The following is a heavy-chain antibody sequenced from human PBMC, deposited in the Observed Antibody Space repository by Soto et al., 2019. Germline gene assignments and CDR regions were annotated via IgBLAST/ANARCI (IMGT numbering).Heavy chain of an antibody. CDR1: GFIFENFG. CDR3: AKNQGVELVPLATVDWFDP. CDR2: ISGSGFKK. D-gene: IGHD1-26*01. J-gene: IGHJ5*02. Sequence: LRLSCAASGFIFENFGMSWVRQAPGKGLEWISSISGSGFKKYYADSVKGRFTISRDNSKSTVYLELNNLSAEDTAVHHCAKNQGVELVPLATVDWFDPWGQGSVVTVSS. V-gene: IGHV3-23*01.